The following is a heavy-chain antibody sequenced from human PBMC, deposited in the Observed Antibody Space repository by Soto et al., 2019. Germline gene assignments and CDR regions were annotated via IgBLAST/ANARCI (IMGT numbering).Heavy chain of an antibody. Sequence: SETLSLTRTVAGGSSSSSYYYWGWIRQPPGQGLEWLGTIYSRGNTYYNPSLKSRVAISIDPSNSEFSLRLSSVTAADTAVYYCARDTFGLYDYDVSTTYSTFLDPWGQGTLVTVSS. CDR1: GGSSSSSYYY. D-gene: IGHD3-9*01. V-gene: IGHV4-39*07. CDR2: IYSRGNT. CDR3: ARDTFGLYDYDVSTTYSTFLDP. J-gene: IGHJ5*01.